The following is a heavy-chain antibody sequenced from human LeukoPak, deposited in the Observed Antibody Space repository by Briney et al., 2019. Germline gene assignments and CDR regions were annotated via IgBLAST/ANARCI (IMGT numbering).Heavy chain of an antibody. V-gene: IGHV4-34*01. D-gene: IGHD6-19*01. CDR3: ATSRPGIAVAGTRRYWYFDL. CDR1: GGSFSGYY. J-gene: IGHJ2*01. CDR2: INHSGST. Sequence: KPSETLSLTCAVYGGSFSGYYWSWIRQPPGKGLEWIGEINHSGSTNYNPSLKSRVTISVDTSKNQFSLKLSSVPAADTAVYYCATSRPGIAVAGTRRYWYFDLWGRGTLVTVSS.